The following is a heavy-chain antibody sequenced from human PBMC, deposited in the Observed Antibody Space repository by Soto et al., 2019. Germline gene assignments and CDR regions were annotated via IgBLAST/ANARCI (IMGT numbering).Heavy chain of an antibody. CDR1: GYTFTGYY. J-gene: IGHJ4*01. D-gene: IGHD3-3*01. CDR2: INPNSGGT. CDR3: ARAGSTNFRRLFDY. V-gene: IGHV1-2*04. Sequence: ALVKVACKASGYTFTGYYMHWVRQAPGQGLEWMGWINPNSGGTNYAQKFQGWVTMTRDTSISTAYMELSRLRSDDTAVYYCARAGSTNFRRLFDYWGPGTLVTVSS.